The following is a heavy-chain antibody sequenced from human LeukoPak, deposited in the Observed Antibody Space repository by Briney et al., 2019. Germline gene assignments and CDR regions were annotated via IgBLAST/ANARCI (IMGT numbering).Heavy chain of an antibody. CDR1: GFTFSSYG. V-gene: IGHV3-30*18. D-gene: IGHD3-3*01. CDR3: AKVRSFGVGYFDY. Sequence: GGSLRLSCAASGFTFSSYGMHWVRQAPGKGLEWVAVISYDGSNKYYADSVKGRFTISRDNSKNTLYLQMNSLRAEDTAVYYCAKVRSFGVGYFDYWGQGTLVTVSS. CDR2: ISYDGSNK. J-gene: IGHJ4*02.